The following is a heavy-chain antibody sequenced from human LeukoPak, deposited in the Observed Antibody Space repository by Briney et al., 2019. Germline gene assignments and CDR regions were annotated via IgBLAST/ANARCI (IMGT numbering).Heavy chain of an antibody. V-gene: IGHV3-23*01. CDR3: AREAGGYVGVTYYYHHYMDV. CDR1: GFAFNTYA. D-gene: IGHD5-12*01. Sequence: GGSLRLSCAASGFAFNTYAMTWVRQAPGKGLEWVSTVSGSGGSKYFVDSVKGRFTISRDNSKNTLYLQMTSLSAEDTAIYYCAREAGGYVGVTYYYHHYMDVWGKGTTVTVSS. J-gene: IGHJ6*03. CDR2: VSGSGGSK.